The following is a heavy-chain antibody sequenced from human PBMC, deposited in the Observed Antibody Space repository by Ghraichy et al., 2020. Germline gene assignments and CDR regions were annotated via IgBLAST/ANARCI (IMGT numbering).Heavy chain of an antibody. D-gene: IGHD5-24*01. V-gene: IGHV3-11*01. CDR3: SRVGEGYPWPCDD. CDR1: GFTFSDYY. Sequence: GESLNISCAASGFTFSDYYMGWNRQAPGKGLAWVALISASAPIIFYADSVKGRFTISRDNAEHSLSLQMQRLRAEDTAVYSCSRVGEGYPWPCDDWGQGALVTVSS. J-gene: IGHJ4*02. CDR2: ISASAPII.